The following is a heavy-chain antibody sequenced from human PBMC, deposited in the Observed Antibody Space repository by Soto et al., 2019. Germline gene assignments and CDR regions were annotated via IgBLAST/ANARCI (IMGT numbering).Heavy chain of an antibody. CDR3: ARQKYCSGGSCYSYYYYGMDV. CDR1: GFTFSSYA. Sequence: QVQLVESGGGVVQPGRSLRLSCAASGFTFSSYAMHWVRQAPGKGLEWVAVISYDGSNKYYVDSVKGRFTISRDNSKNTLYLQMNSLRAEDTAVYYCARQKYCSGGSCYSYYYYGMDVWGQGTTVTVSS. V-gene: IGHV3-30-3*01. CDR2: ISYDGSNK. D-gene: IGHD2-15*01. J-gene: IGHJ6*02.